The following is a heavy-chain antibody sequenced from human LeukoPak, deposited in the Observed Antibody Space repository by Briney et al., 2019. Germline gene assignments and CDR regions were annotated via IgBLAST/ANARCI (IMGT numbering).Heavy chain of an antibody. J-gene: IGHJ1*01. D-gene: IGHD2-15*01. CDR3: ARDRDCSGGSCYSAEYFQH. CDR2: IISNSGGT. Sequence: ASVKVSCKASGYTFTGYYMHWVRQAPGQGLEWMGWIISNSGGTNYAQKFQGRVTMTRDTSISTAYMELTRLRSDDTAVYYCARDRDCSGGSCYSAEYFQHWGQGTLVTVSS. CDR1: GYTFTGYY. V-gene: IGHV1-2*02.